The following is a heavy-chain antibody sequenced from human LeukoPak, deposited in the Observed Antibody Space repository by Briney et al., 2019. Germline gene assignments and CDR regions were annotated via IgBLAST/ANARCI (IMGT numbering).Heavy chain of an antibody. D-gene: IGHD6-19*01. CDR2: ITGSSGGT. CDR3: AKDRFGYSVGWFFDP. V-gene: IGHV3-23*01. Sequence: HPGGSLRLSCAASGFTFNNYAMNWVRQAPGKGLEWVSGITGSSGGTYYADSVKGRFSISRDSSKTTLYLQMKSLRVEDTAVYYCAKDRFGYSVGWFFDPWGQGSLVTVSS. CDR1: GFTFNNYA. J-gene: IGHJ5*02.